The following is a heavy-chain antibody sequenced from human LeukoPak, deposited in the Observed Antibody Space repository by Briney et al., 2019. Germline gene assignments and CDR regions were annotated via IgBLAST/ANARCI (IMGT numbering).Heavy chain of an antibody. CDR2: ISGSGGGST. J-gene: IGHJ4*02. D-gene: IGHD2-2*01. Sequence: GGSLRLSCAASGFTFSSYAMSWVRQAPGKGLEWVSGISGSGGGSTYDADSVKGRFTISRDNSKNTLYLQMNSLRAEDTAVYYCAKSKTPYCSSTNCFMFDYWGQGALVTVSS. CDR1: GFTFSSYA. V-gene: IGHV3-23*01. CDR3: AKSKTPYCSSTNCFMFDY.